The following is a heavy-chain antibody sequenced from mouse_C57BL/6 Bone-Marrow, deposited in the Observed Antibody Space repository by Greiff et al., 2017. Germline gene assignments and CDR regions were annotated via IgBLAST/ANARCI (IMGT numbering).Heavy chain of an antibody. V-gene: IGHV14-4*01. D-gene: IGHD1-1*01. CDR2: IDPENGDT. CDR1: GFNINDDY. Sequence: VQLQQSGAELVRPGASVKLSCTASGFNINDDYMHWVKQRPEQGLEWIGWIDPENGDTEYASKFQGKATMTANTSSNTAYLQLSSLTSEDTAVYCRTTGCHDYDSSACVCGTGTTVTVS. CDR3: TTGCHDYDSSACV. J-gene: IGHJ1*03.